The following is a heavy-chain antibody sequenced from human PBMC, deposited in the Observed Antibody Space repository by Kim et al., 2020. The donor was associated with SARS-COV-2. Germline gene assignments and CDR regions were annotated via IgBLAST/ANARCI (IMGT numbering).Heavy chain of an antibody. J-gene: IGHJ6*02. D-gene: IGHD2-2*01. Sequence: GGSLRLSCAASGFTFSSYDMHWVRQATGKGLEWVSAIGTAGDTYYPGSVKGRFTISRENAKNSLYLQMNSLRAGDTAVYYCARAPAGHYGMDVWGQGTTVTVSS. CDR1: GFTFSSYD. V-gene: IGHV3-13*04. CDR2: IGTAGDT. CDR3: ARAPAGHYGMDV.